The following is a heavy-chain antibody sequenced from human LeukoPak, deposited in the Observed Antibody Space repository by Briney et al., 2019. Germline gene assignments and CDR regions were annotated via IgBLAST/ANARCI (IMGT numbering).Heavy chain of an antibody. J-gene: IGHJ5*02. CDR1: GGTFSSYA. Sequence: SVKVSFKASGGTFSSYAISWVRQAPGQGLEWMGGIIPIFGTANYAQKFQGRVTITTDESTSTAYMELSSLRSEDTAVYYCARIPPEVVPAATRYWFDPWGQGTLVTVSS. V-gene: IGHV1-69*05. CDR2: IIPIFGTA. CDR3: ARIPPEVVPAATRYWFDP. D-gene: IGHD2-2*01.